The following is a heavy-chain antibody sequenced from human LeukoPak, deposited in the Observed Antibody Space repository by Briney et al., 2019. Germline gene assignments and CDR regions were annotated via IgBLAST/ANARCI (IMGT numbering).Heavy chain of an antibody. CDR2: IYTSGST. CDR3: ARGELELLAFDI. V-gene: IGHV4-4*07. D-gene: IGHD1-7*01. Sequence: KPSETLSLTCTVSSGSISSYYWSWIRQPAGKGLEWIGRIYTSGSTNYNPSLKSRITMSVDTSKNQFSLRLSSVTAADTAVYYCARGELELLAFDIWGQGTMVTVSS. J-gene: IGHJ3*02. CDR1: SGSISSYY.